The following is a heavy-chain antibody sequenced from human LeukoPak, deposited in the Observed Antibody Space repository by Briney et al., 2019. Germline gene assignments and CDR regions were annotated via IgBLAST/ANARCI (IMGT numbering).Heavy chain of an antibody. D-gene: IGHD2-2*02. CDR3: ARSIVVVPAAIFPRDAFDI. J-gene: IGHJ3*02. CDR1: GYTFTSYY. Sequence: ASVKVSCKASGYTFTSYYMHWVRQAPGQGLEWMGIINPSGGSTSYAQKFQGRVTMTRDMSTSTVYMELSSLRSEDTAVYYCARSIVVVPAAIFPRDAFDIWGQGTMVTVSS. CDR2: INPSGGST. V-gene: IGHV1-46*01.